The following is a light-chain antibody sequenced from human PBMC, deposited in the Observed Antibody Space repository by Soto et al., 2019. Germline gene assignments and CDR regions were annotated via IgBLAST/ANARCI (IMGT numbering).Light chain of an antibody. Sequence: ILLTQSPETLRLSHGERATLSCRAAQSVGTRLAWYQHKTGQAPRLLISGASSRATGIPDRFTGSGSETSFTLTISRLEPEDFALYYCQHYQSGHPITAGQRARLEIK. CDR2: GAS. J-gene: IGKJ5*01. CDR1: QSVGTR. V-gene: IGKV3-20*01. CDR3: QHYQSGHPIT.